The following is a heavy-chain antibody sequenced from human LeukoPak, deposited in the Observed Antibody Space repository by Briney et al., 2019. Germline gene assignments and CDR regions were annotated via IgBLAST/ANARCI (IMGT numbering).Heavy chain of an antibody. J-gene: IGHJ4*02. D-gene: IGHD3-10*01. CDR1: GFTFDDYA. CDR3: ARGRQYYIY. Sequence: PGRSLRLSCAASGFTFDDYAMHWVRQAPGKGLEWVSGISWNSGSIGYADSVKGRFTISRDNAKNSLYLQMNSLTGEDTAVYYCARGRQYYIYWGQGTQVTVSS. V-gene: IGHV3-9*01. CDR2: ISWNSGSI.